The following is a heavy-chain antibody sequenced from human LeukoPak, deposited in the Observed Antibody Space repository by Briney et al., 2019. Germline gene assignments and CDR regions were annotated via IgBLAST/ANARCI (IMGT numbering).Heavy chain of an antibody. CDR2: ISAYNGNT. CDR3: ARVASLGYDFWSGYQHFDY. D-gene: IGHD3-3*01. J-gene: IGHJ4*02. CDR1: GYTFTSYG. Sequence: ASVKVSCKASGYTFTSYGISWVRQAPGQGLEWMGWISAYNGNTNYAQKLQGRVTMTTDTSTSTAYMELRSLRSDDTAVYYCARVASLGYDFWSGYQHFDYWGQGTLVTVSS. V-gene: IGHV1-18*01.